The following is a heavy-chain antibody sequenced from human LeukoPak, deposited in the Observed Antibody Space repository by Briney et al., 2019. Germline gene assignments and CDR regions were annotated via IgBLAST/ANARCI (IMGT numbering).Heavy chain of an antibody. Sequence: SVKVSCKASGGTFSSYAIGWVRQAPGHGLEWMGGIIPIFGTANYAQKFQGRVTITADESTSTAYMELSSLRSEDTAVYYCAEWPKTDYYYYGMDVWGQGTTVTVSS. J-gene: IGHJ6*02. CDR1: GGTFSSYA. D-gene: IGHD3-3*01. CDR2: IIPIFGTA. V-gene: IGHV1-69*13. CDR3: AEWPKTDYYYYGMDV.